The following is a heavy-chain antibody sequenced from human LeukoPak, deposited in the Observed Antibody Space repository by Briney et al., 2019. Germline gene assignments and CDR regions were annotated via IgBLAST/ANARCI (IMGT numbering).Heavy chain of an antibody. Sequence: GASVKVSCKASGYSFTGYGINWVRQAPGQGLEWMGWISHDNGITNYAQQFQGRVTMDTETYTSTAYMELRSLRSDDTAVYYCARGGFDYYGSGSAFVFWGEGALVTVSS. CDR1: GYSFTGYG. D-gene: IGHD3-10*01. V-gene: IGHV1-18*01. CDR2: ISHDNGIT. CDR3: ARGGFDYYGSGSAFVF. J-gene: IGHJ4*02.